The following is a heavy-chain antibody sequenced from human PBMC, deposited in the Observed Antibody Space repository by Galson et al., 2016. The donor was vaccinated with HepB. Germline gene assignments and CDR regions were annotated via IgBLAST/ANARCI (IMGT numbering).Heavy chain of an antibody. CDR3: ARPYGGNRRGGDLYYFDY. D-gene: IGHD4-23*01. CDR2: IIPIFHTP. V-gene: IGHV1-69*13. J-gene: IGHJ4*02. Sequence: SVKVSCKASGGTFSSYAISWVRQAPGQGLEWMGGIIPIFHTPNYAQKFQGRVTITADESTTTAYMELSSLRSEDTAVYYCARPYGGNRRGGDLYYFDYWGQGTLVTVSS. CDR1: GGTFSSYA.